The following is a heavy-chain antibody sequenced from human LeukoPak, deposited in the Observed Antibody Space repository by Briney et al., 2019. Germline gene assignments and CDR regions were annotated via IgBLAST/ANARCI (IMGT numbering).Heavy chain of an antibody. CDR2: NYPGDSDN. D-gene: IGHD3-9*01. Sequence: GESPKTSGKGSGYSFTNYWIGWVRPIPGKGVGWRGINYPGDSDNRYSPSFQGQVTISADKSISTAYLQWSSLEASDTAMYYCARHGGYDILTGYCDYWGQGTLVTVSS. V-gene: IGHV5-51*01. CDR3: ARHGGYDILTGYCDY. J-gene: IGHJ4*02. CDR1: GYSFTNYW.